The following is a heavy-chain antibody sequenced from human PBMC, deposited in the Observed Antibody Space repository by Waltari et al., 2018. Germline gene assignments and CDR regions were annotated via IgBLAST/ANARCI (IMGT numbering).Heavy chain of an antibody. D-gene: IGHD3-10*01. J-gene: IGHJ5*02. CDR1: GFRFSDYD. Sequence: EERLVESGGGLVKPGGSLRLSCVASGFRFSDYDMNWVRQAPGTGLEWLSSIGGTHSNIFYAESVRGRFTVSRDNSKNSLYVEMSNMRAEDTGLYYCTRDLYGSGGDWFDPWGQGTLVTVSS. V-gene: IGHV3-21*03. CDR2: IGGTHSNI. CDR3: TRDLYGSGGDWFDP.